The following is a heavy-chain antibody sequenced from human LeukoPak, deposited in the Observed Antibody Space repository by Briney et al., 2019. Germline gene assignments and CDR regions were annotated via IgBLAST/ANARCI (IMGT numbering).Heavy chain of an antibody. CDR3: ARGDYYGSGSIDY. J-gene: IGHJ4*02. CDR2: IYHSGST. CDR1: GYSISSGYY. V-gene: IGHV4-38-2*02. Sequence: SETLSLTCTVSGYSISSGYYWGWIRQPPGKGLEWIGSIYHSGSTYYNPSLKSRVTISVDTSKNQFSLKLSSVTAADTAVYYCARGDYYGSGSIDYWGQGTLVTVSS. D-gene: IGHD3-10*01.